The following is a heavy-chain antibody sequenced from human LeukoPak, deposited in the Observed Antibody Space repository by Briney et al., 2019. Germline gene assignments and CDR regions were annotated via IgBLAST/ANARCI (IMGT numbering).Heavy chain of an antibody. CDR2: MYSGGST. V-gene: IGHV3-53*01. CDR3: AKDYRGSYSGNWFDP. Sequence: GGSLRLSCAASAFTVSSNSMSRVTRAPGTGLEGVSVMYSGGSTYYTDSVKGRFTISRHNSKNTMYLQMNSLRAEDTAVYYCAKDYRGSYSGNWFDPWGQGTLITVSS. D-gene: IGHD1-26*01. CDR1: AFTVSSNS. J-gene: IGHJ5*02.